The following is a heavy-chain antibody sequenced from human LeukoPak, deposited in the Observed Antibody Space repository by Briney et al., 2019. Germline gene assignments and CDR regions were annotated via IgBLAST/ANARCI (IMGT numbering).Heavy chain of an antibody. CDR3: AREGEGYYFDY. Sequence: GRSLRLSCAASGFTFSSYAMHWVRQAPGKGLEWVAVISYDGSNKYYADSVKGRFTISRDNSKNTLYLQMNSLRAEDTAVYYCAREGEGYYFDYWGQGTLVTVSS. CDR1: GFTFSSYA. D-gene: IGHD3-16*01. V-gene: IGHV3-30*04. CDR2: ISYDGSNK. J-gene: IGHJ4*02.